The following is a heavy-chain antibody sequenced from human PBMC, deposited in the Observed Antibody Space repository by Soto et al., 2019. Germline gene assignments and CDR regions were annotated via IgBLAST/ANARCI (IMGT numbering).Heavy chain of an antibody. V-gene: IGHV3-74*01. CDR1: GFTFTSYW. CDR2: INPDGSRT. J-gene: IGHJ4*01. D-gene: IGHD2-21*01. CDR3: ARVALTTYYFDY. Sequence: EVQLVESGGDLVQPGGSLRLSCAASGFTFTSYWMHWVRQSPGKGLVWVSRINPDGSRTSYADSVKGRFTISRDNAKNTLYLQMNSLGAEDTAVYYCARVALTTYYFDYWGHGTLVTVSS.